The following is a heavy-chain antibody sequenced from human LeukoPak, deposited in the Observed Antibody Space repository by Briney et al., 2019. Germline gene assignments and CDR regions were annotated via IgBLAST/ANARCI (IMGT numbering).Heavy chain of an antibody. V-gene: IGHV1-2*02. J-gene: IGHJ5*02. D-gene: IGHD6-6*01. Sequence: VASVKVSCKASGYTFTGYYMHWVRQAPGQGLEWMGWINPNSGSTNYAQKFQGRVTMTRDTSISTAYMELSRLRSDDTAVYYCARGPYSSSSGWFDPWGQGTLVTVSS. CDR2: INPNSGST. CDR3: ARGPYSSSSGWFDP. CDR1: GYTFTGYY.